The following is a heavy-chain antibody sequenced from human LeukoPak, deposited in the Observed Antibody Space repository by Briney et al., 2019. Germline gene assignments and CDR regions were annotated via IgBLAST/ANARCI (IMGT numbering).Heavy chain of an antibody. J-gene: IGHJ3*02. CDR2: IYTSGST. CDR3: AREKTPIYMIWNAFDI. CDR1: GGSISSYY. Sequence: SETLSLTCTVSGGSISSYYWSWIRQPAGKGLEWIGRIYTSGSTNYNPSLKSRVTISVDTSKNQFSLKVNSVTAADTAVYYCAREKTPIYMIWNAFDIWGQGTMVTVSS. D-gene: IGHD3-22*01. V-gene: IGHV4-4*07.